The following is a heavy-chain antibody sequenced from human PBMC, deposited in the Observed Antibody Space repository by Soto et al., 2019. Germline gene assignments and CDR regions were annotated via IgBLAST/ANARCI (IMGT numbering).Heavy chain of an antibody. CDR3: ARRKGYDSSTYYFDY. CDR1: GGSISSSRHF. V-gene: IGHV4-39*01. D-gene: IGHD3-22*01. J-gene: IGHJ4*02. Sequence: PSETLSLTCTVSGGSISSSRHFWGWIRQPPGKGLEWIGSMYYNGNMYYNPSLKSRVTISVDTSKNQFSLDLRSVTAADTAVYYCARRKGYDSSTYYFDYWGQGTLVTVSS. CDR2: MYYNGNM.